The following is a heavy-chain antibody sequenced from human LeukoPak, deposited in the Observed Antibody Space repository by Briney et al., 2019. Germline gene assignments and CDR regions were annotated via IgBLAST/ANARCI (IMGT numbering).Heavy chain of an antibody. CDR3: ARDPTPYFYYGMDV. CDR1: GYTFTSYG. J-gene: IGHJ6*02. CDR2: INAGNGNT. V-gene: IGHV1-3*01. Sequence: ASVKVSCKASGYTFTSYGISWVRQAPGQRLEWMGWINAGNGNTKYSQKFQGRVTITRDTSASTAYMELSSLRSEDTAVYYCARDPTPYFYYGMDVWGQGTTVTVSS.